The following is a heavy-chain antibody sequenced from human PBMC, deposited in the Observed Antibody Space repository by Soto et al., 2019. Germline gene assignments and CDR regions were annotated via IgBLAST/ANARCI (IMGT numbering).Heavy chain of an antibody. D-gene: IGHD3-3*01. Sequence: GGSLRLFCAPSGFTFSSYGMHWVREAPGKGLECVAVISYDGSNKYYADSVKGRFTISRDNSKNTLYLQMNSLRAEDTAVYYCAKVGRRGGYYKTYYYYGMDVWGQGTTVTVSS. J-gene: IGHJ6*02. CDR3: AKVGRRGGYYKTYYYYGMDV. CDR1: GFTFSSYG. CDR2: ISYDGSNK. V-gene: IGHV3-30*18.